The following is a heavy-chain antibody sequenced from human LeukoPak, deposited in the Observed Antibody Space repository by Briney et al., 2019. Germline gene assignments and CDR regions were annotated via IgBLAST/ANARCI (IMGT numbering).Heavy chain of an antibody. Sequence: PSETLSLTCAVYGGSFSGYYWSWIRRPPGKGLEWIGEINHSGSTNYNPSLKSRVTISVDTSKNQFSLKLSSVTAADTAVYYCARGGRGGMTVVPRLWGQGTMVTVSS. CDR1: GGSFSGYY. J-gene: IGHJ3*01. CDR3: ARGGRGGMTVVPRL. V-gene: IGHV4-34*01. D-gene: IGHD3-22*01. CDR2: INHSGST.